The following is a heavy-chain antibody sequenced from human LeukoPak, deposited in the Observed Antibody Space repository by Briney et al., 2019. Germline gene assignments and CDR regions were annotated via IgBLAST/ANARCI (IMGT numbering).Heavy chain of an antibody. J-gene: IGHJ4*02. CDR2: ISSSGSTI. Sequence: GGSLRLSRAASGFTFSDYYMSWIRQAPGKGLEWVSYISSSGSTIYYADSVKGRFTISRDNAKNSLYLQMNSLRAEDTAVYYCARDYPRSSSWFDYWGQGTLVTVSS. CDR1: GFTFSDYY. CDR3: ARDYPRSSSWFDY. D-gene: IGHD6-13*01. V-gene: IGHV3-11*01.